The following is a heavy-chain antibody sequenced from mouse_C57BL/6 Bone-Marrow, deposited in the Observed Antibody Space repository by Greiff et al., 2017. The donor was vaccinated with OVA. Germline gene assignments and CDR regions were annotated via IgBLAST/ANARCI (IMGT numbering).Heavy chain of an antibody. V-gene: IGHV1-64*01. D-gene: IGHD1-1*01. CDR2: IHPNSGST. CDR3: ARVITTVVDRYWYFDV. J-gene: IGHJ1*03. Sequence: QVQLQQPGAELVKPGASVKLSCKASGYTFTSYWLHWVKQRPGQGLEWIGTIHPNSGSTNYNEKFKSKAPLTVDKYSSTAYMQISSLTSEDSEGYNCARVITTVVDRYWYFDVWGTGTTVTVSS. CDR1: GYTFTSYW.